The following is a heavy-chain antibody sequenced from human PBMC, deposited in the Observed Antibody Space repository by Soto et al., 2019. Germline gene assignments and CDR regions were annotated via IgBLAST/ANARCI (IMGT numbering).Heavy chain of an antibody. CDR2: IYYSGST. V-gene: IGHV4-39*01. J-gene: IGHJ4*02. CDR3: ARPAAGYSSGN. D-gene: IGHD6-19*01. CDR1: GGSISSSSYY. Sequence: ASETLSLTCTVSGGSISSSSYYWGWIRQPPGKGLEWIGSIYYSGSTYYNPSLKSRVTISVDTSKNQFSLKLSSVTAADTAVYYCARPAAGYSSGNWGQGTLVTVSS.